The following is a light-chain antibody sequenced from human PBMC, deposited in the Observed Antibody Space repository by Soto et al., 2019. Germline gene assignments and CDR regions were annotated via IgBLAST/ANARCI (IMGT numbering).Light chain of an antibody. CDR3: QQHKCYSLS. V-gene: IGKV1-9*01. CDR2: AAS. Sequence: DIQLTQSPSFLSASVGDRVTITCRTSQDISSYLAWYQQKPGKAPQLLISAASTLQSGVPSRFSGSGSGTEITLTNRSLQPEDFATYDYQQHKCYSLSYGGETNVEI. J-gene: IGKJ4*01. CDR1: QDISSY.